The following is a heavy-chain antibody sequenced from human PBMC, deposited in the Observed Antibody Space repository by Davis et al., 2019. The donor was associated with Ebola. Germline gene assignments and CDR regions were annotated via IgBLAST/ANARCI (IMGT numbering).Heavy chain of an antibody. CDR2: ISAYNGNT. V-gene: IGHV1-18*01. J-gene: IGHJ3*02. D-gene: IGHD6-13*01. Sequence: ASVKVSCKASGGTFSSYAISWVRQAPGQGLEWMGWISAYNGNTNYAQKLQGRVTMTTDTSTDTAYMELSSLRSEDTAVYYCATGIRIADNDAFDIWGQGTMVTVSS. CDR1: GGTFSSYA. CDR3: ATGIRIADNDAFDI.